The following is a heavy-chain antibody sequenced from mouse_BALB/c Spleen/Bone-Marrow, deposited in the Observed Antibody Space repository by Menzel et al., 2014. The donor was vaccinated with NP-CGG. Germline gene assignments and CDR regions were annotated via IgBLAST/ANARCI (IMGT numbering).Heavy chain of an antibody. CDR3: ARDRTYYYGMDY. V-gene: IGHV5-6-3*01. CDR2: INSNGGST. Sequence: EVKLVESGGGLVQPGGSLKLSCAASGFPFSSYGMSWVRQTPDKRLELVATINSNGGSTYYPDSVKGRFTISRDNAKNTLYLQMSSLKSEDSAMFHCARDRTYYYGMDYWGQGTSVTVSS. CDR1: GFPFSSYG. J-gene: IGHJ4*01.